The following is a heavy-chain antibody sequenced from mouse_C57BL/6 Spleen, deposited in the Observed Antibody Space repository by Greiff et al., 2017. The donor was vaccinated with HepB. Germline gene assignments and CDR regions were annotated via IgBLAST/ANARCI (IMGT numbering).Heavy chain of an antibody. CDR2: IDPSDSET. V-gene: IGHV1-52*01. CDR3: ARSDVSWFAY. CDR1: GYTFTSYW. J-gene: IGHJ3*01. Sequence: QVQLQQSGAELVRPGSSVKLSCKASGYTFTSYWMHWVKQRPIQGLEWIGNIDPSDSETHYNQKFKDKATLTVDKSSSTAYMQLSSLTSEDSAVYYCARSDVSWFAYWGQGTLVTVSA.